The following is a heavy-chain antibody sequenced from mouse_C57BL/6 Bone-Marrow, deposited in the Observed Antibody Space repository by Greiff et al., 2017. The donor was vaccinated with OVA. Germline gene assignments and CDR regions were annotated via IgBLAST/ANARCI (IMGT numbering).Heavy chain of an antibody. J-gene: IGHJ4*01. V-gene: IGHV1-53*01. CDR1: GEKLKNQL. D-gene: IGHD4-1*01. Sequence: AGTERGKRGDEGKREGKEKGEKLKNQLMKKINTKPSTGLEWIGNINPSNGGTNYNEKFKSKATLTVDKSSSTAYMQLSSLTSEDSAVYYCARSGGFYAMDYWGQGTSVTVAS. CDR2: INPSNGGT. CDR3: ARSGGFYAMDY.